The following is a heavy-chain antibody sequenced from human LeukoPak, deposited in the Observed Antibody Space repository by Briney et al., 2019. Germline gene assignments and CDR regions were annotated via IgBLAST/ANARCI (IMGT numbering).Heavy chain of an antibody. CDR1: GDSTSSDTYY. J-gene: IGHJ5*02. CDR2: IYISGNT. V-gene: IGHV4-61*02. D-gene: IGHD2-15*01. CDR3: AGTRRCCSGGSCYNWFDP. Sequence: PSQTLSLTCTVSGDSTSSDTYYWTWIRQPAGKGLEWIGRIYISGNTNYNPSLKSRVTISVDTSKNQFSLNLNSVTAADTAVYYCAGTRRCCSGGSCYNWFDPWGQGTLVTVSS.